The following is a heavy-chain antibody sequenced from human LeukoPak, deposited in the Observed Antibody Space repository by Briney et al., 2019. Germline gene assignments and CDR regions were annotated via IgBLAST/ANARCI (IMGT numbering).Heavy chain of an antibody. CDR1: GFTVNSKY. V-gene: IGHV3-53*01. CDR2: MYSGGTA. D-gene: IGHD5-24*01. CDR3: ARDLMATMGETFYYYYCGMDV. J-gene: IGHJ6*02. Sequence: GGSLRLSCAASGFTVNSKYMSWVRQAPGKGLEWVSVMYSGGTAFYADSVRGRFTVARDNSKNTVYLQMNNLRAEDTAVYYCARDLMATMGETFYYYYCGMDVWGQGTTVTVSS.